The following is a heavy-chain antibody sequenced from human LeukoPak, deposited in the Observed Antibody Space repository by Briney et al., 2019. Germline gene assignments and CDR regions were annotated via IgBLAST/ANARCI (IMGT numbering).Heavy chain of an antibody. D-gene: IGHD3-22*01. CDR3: ARVYYDSSGYPHAFDI. CDR1: GYTLTELS. CDR2: FDPEDGEA. Sequence: GASVKVSCKVSGYTLTELSMHWVRQAPGKGLEWMGGFDPEDGEAIYAQKFQGRVTMTRNTSISTAYMELSSLRSEDTAVYYCARVYYDSSGYPHAFDIWGQGTMVTVSS. J-gene: IGHJ3*02. V-gene: IGHV1-24*01.